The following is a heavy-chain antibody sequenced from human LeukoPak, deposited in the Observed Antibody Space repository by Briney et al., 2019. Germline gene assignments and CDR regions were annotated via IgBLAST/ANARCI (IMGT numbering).Heavy chain of an antibody. CDR1: GGSISHYY. CDR3: ARLNVLDSSVLHHFDH. CDR2: INYSGNT. Sequence: SETLSLTCTVSGGSISHYYWSWIRQPPGKGLEWIAYINYSGNTDYNPSLKSRVTISVDTSKNYFSLKLNSVTAADTAVYYCARLNVLDSSVLHHFDHWGQGTLVTVSS. D-gene: IGHD6-13*01. J-gene: IGHJ4*02. V-gene: IGHV4-59*08.